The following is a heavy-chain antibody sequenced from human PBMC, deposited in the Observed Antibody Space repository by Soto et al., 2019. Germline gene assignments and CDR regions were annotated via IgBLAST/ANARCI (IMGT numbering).Heavy chain of an antibody. V-gene: IGHV1-18*01. J-gene: IGHJ6*02. CDR2: ISAYNGNT. D-gene: IGHD2-21*02. CDR1: GYTFTSYG. CDR3: ARAAYCGGDCYSYYYGMDV. Sequence: QVQLVQSGAEVKKPGASVKVSCKASGYTFTSYGISWVRQAPGQGLEWMGWISAYNGNTNYAQKLQGRVTMTTDTPTSTAYMELRSLRSDDTAVYYCARAAYCGGDCYSYYYGMDVWGQGTTVTVSS.